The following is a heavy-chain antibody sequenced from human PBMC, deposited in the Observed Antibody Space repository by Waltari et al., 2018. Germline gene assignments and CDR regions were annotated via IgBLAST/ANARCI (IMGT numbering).Heavy chain of an antibody. CDR1: AGSVRNNNYY. Sequence: QLHLQESGPGLVTPSEALSLTCAVSAGSVRNNNYYWVWIRQPPGKGLEWIGHVYYTGTTYYKPSLTGRVTISIDTSKNQFSLRLTSVTAADTAIYYCAYTGSWYRFDYWGQGALVTVSS. CDR3: AYTGSWYRFDY. J-gene: IGHJ4*02. V-gene: IGHV4-39*01. CDR2: VYYTGTT. D-gene: IGHD6-13*01.